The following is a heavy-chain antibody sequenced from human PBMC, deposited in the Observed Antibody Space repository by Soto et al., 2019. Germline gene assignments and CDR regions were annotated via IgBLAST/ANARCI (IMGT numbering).Heavy chain of an antibody. CDR2: IYYSGST. D-gene: IGHD3-22*01. CDR3: AGSARDLNEVVRYYYYGMDV. Sequence: KTSETLSLTCTVSGGSISSGDYYWSWIRQPPGKGLEWIGYIYYSGSTYYNPSLKSRVTISVDTSKNQFSLKLSSVTAADTAVYYCAGSARDLNEVVRYYYYGMDVWGQGTTVTVSS. CDR1: GGSISSGDYY. J-gene: IGHJ6*02. V-gene: IGHV4-30-4*01.